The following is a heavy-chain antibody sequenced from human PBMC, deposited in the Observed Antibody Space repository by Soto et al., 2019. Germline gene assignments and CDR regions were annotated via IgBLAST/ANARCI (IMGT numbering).Heavy chain of an antibody. V-gene: IGHV4-39*01. CDR3: ARSPVNYDILTGEITPYYFDY. J-gene: IGHJ4*02. CDR1: GGPISSSSYY. CDR2: IYYSGST. D-gene: IGHD3-9*01. Sequence: SETLSLTWTVSGGPISSSSYYWGRIRKPPGKGLEWIGSIYYSGSTYYNPSLKSRVTISVDTSKNQFSLKLSSVTAADTAVYYCARSPVNYDILTGEITPYYFDYWAQGTLVTVSS.